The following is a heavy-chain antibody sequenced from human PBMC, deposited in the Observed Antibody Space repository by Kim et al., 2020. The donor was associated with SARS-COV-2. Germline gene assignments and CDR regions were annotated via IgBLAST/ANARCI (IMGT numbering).Heavy chain of an antibody. V-gene: IGHV4-59*01. D-gene: IGHD6-13*01. CDR2: T. J-gene: IGHJ4*02. Sequence: TNYNPSLKSRVTISVDTSKNQFSLKLSSVTAADTAVYYCARDYSSTGLDYWGQGTLVTVSS. CDR3: ARDYSSTGLDY.